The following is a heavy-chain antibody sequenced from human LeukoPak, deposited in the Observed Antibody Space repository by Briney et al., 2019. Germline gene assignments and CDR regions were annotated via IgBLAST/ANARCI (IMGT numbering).Heavy chain of an antibody. CDR1: GFTFGNYW. D-gene: IGHD6-6*01. V-gene: IGHV3-7*01. Sequence: GGSLRLSCAASGFTFGNYWMSWVRQAPGKGLEWVANIKQDGSDKYYVDSVTGRFTISRDNTKNSLYLQMNSLRAEDTAVYYCARWATSFDLWGQGTLVTVSS. CDR2: IKQDGSDK. J-gene: IGHJ4*02. CDR3: ARWATSFDL.